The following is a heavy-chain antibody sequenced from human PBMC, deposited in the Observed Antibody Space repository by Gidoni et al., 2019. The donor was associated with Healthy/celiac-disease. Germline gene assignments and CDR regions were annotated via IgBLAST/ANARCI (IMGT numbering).Heavy chain of an antibody. J-gene: IGHJ3*02. CDR1: GGSIRSGGYS. CDR3: ARESYYSLSGVAFDI. Sequence: QVQLQESGPGLVKPSQTLSLTCTVSGGSIRSGGYSWSWIRQHPGKGLEWIGYIYYSGSTYYNPSLKSRVTISVDTSKNQFSLKLSSVTAADTAVYYCARESYYSLSGVAFDIWGQGTMVTVSS. D-gene: IGHD3-10*01. V-gene: IGHV4-31*03. CDR2: IYYSGST.